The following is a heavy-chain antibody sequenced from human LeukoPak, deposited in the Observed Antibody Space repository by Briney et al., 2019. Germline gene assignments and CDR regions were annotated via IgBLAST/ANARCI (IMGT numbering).Heavy chain of an antibody. J-gene: IGHJ6*02. CDR2: ISGSGGST. Sequence: PGGSLRLSCAASGFTFSSYAMSWVRQAPGKGLEWVSAISGSGGSTYYADSVKGRFTISRDNSKNTLYLQMNSLRAEDTAVYYCAKAGAVAGTGYYYGMDVWGQGTTVTVSS. V-gene: IGHV3-23*01. CDR3: AKAGAVAGTGYYYGMDV. D-gene: IGHD6-19*01. CDR1: GFTFSSYA.